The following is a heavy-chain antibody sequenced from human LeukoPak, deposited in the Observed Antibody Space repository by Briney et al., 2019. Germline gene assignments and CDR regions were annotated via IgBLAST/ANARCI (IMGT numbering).Heavy chain of an antibody. J-gene: IGHJ4*02. CDR1: GYTFTSYG. Sequence: ASVKVSRKASGYTFTSYGISGVRPAPGQGLEWMGWICAYNGNTNYAQKLQGSVTMTTDTSTSTAYMELRSLRSDDTAVYYCARDGYDSSGYYSDYFDYWGQGTLVTVSS. CDR3: ARDGYDSSGYYSDYFDY. V-gene: IGHV1-18*01. CDR2: ICAYNGNT. D-gene: IGHD3-22*01.